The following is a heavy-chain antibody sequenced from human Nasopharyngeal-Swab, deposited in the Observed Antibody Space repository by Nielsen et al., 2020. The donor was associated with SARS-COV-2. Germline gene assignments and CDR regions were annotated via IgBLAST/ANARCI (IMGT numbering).Heavy chain of an antibody. Sequence: GGSLRLSCAASGFTFSSYAMSWVRQAPGKGLEWVSAISGSGGSTYYADSVKGRFTISRDNSKNTLYLQMNSLKAEDTAVYYCASSEMATMNFDYWGQGTLVTVSS. J-gene: IGHJ4*02. D-gene: IGHD5-24*01. CDR1: GFTFSSYA. V-gene: IGHV3-23*01. CDR2: ISGSGGST. CDR3: ASSEMATMNFDY.